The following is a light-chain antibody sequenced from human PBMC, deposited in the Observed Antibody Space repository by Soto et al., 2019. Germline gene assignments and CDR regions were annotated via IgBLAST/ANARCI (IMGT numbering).Light chain of an antibody. J-gene: IGKJ4*01. Sequence: IQITQSHSSLFASVGDRVTITCRASQSISSYLNWYQQKPGKAPKLLIYAASSLQSGVPSRFSSSGSGTDFTLTISTLQPEDFATYYCQQSYSTPKLTFGRGTKVDI. CDR1: QSISSY. CDR2: AAS. CDR3: QQSYSTPKLT. V-gene: IGKV1-39*01.